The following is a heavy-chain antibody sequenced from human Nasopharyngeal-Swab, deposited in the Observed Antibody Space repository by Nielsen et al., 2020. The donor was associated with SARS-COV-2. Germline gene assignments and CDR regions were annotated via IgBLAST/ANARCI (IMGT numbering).Heavy chain of an antibody. D-gene: IGHD3-22*01. Sequence: GSLRLSCTVSGGSISSSSYYWGWIRQPPGKGLEWIGSIYYSGSTYYNPSLKSRVTISVDTSKNQFSLKLSSVTAADTAVYYCAQRGTMIGGYFDYWGQGTLVTVSS. CDR3: AQRGTMIGGYFDY. J-gene: IGHJ4*02. CDR2: IYYSGST. V-gene: IGHV4-39*07. CDR1: GGSISSSSYY.